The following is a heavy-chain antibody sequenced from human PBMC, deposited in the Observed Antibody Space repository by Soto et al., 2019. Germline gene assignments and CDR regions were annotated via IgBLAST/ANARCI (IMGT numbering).Heavy chain of an antibody. D-gene: IGHD2-2*01. CDR2: IYYSGST. CDR1: GGSISSSSYY. J-gene: IGHJ5*02. Sequence: QLQLQESGPGLVKPSETLSLTCTVSGGSISSSSYYWGWIRQPPGKGLEWIGSIYYSGSTYYNPSLKSRVTISVDTSKNQFSLKLSSVTAADTAVYYCARQEWDIVVVPAAIGCWFDPWGQGTLVTVSS. CDR3: ARQEWDIVVVPAAIGCWFDP. V-gene: IGHV4-39*01.